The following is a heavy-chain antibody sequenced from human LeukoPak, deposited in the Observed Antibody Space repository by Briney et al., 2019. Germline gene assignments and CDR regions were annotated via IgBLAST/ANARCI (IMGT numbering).Heavy chain of an antibody. CDR3: ARVELRSSGYYRLDY. Sequence: ASVKVSCKASGYTFTGYYMHCVRQAPGQGLEWMGWINPDSGGTNYAQKFQGRVTVTRDTSISTAYMELSRLRSDDTAVYYCARVELRSSGYYRLDYWGQGTLVTVSS. J-gene: IGHJ4*02. D-gene: IGHD3-22*01. CDR1: GYTFTGYY. V-gene: IGHV1-2*02. CDR2: INPDSGGT.